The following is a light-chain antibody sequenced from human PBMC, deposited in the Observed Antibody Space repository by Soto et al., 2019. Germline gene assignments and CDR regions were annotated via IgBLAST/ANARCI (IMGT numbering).Light chain of an antibody. V-gene: IGKV1-6*01. CDR1: QCIRDE. Sequence: AIQMTQFPASLSASVGDRVTITCRASQCIRDELGWYQQKPGKAPKLLIYGASRLESGVPSRFSGSGSGPDFSLTIYSLRPEDSSTYFCLQDYNYPRTFGQGTKLQIK. CDR3: LQDYNYPRT. J-gene: IGKJ2*01. CDR2: GAS.